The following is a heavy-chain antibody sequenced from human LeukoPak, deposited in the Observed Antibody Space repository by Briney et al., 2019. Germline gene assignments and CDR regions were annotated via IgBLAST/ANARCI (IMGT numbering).Heavy chain of an antibody. D-gene: IGHD3-22*01. V-gene: IGHV3-21*01. J-gene: IGHJ4*02. CDR3: VRDWGYDSSGYWQKYFDT. CDR2: ISSSSSYI. Sequence: GGSLRLSCAASGFTFSRYSMNWVRQAPGKGLEWVSSISSSSSYIYYADSVKGRFTISRDNAKNTLYLQMNSLRAEDTAVYYCVRDWGYDSSGYWQKYFDTWGQGTLVTVSS. CDR1: GFTFSRYS.